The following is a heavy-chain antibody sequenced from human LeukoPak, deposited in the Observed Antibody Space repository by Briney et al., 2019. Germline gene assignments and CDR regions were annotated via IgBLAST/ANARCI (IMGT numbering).Heavy chain of an antibody. V-gene: IGHV3-48*03. CDR3: ARGLVGRGGNWFDP. CDR1: GFTFSSYE. D-gene: IGHD3-9*01. CDR2: ISSSGSTI. Sequence: SGGSLRLSCAASGFTFSSYEMNWVRQAPGKGLEWVSYISSSGSTIYYADSVKGRFTISRDNAKNTLYLQMNSLRAEDTAVYYCARGLVGRGGNWFDPWGQGTLVTVSS. J-gene: IGHJ5*02.